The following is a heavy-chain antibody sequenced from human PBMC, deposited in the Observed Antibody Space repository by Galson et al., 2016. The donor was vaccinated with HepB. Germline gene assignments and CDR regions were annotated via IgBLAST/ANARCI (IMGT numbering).Heavy chain of an antibody. CDR2: INWNSRSL. CDR1: GFSFEDHG. Sequence: SLRLSCAASGFSFEDHGMHWVRQAPGKGLEWVSSINWNSRSLDYADSVRGRFTISRDNAKNSLFLQMNSLKLEDAALHYCAKEHAGSRGWYFDLWGRGTLVTVSS. V-gene: IGHV3-9*01. J-gene: IGHJ2*01. CDR3: AKEHAGSRGWYFDL. D-gene: IGHD1-26*01.